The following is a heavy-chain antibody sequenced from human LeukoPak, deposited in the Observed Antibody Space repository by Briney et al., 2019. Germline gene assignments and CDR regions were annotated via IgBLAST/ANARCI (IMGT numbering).Heavy chain of an antibody. CDR1: GFTFSSYG. CDR3: AKESADYYYMDV. CDR2: IRYDGSNK. J-gene: IGHJ6*03. Sequence: PGGSLRLSCAASGFTFSSYGMHWVRQAPGKGLEWVAFIRYDGSNKYYADSVKGRFTISRDNSKNTLYLQISSLRAEDTAVYYCAKESADYYYMDVWGKGTTVTVSS. V-gene: IGHV3-30*02.